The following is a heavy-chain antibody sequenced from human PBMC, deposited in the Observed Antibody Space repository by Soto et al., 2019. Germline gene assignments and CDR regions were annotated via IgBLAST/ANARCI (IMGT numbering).Heavy chain of an antibody. Sequence: VGSLRLSCAASGFTVTSYYMSWVRQAPGKGLEWVSLIYTGGNTNYADSVKGRFTISRDNSKNTLYLQMNSLRAEDTAVYYCARDYYYGSGNYYRADYYHYGMDVWGQGTTVTVSS. D-gene: IGHD3-10*01. V-gene: IGHV3-53*01. CDR1: GFTVTSYY. CDR3: ARDYYYGSGNYYRADYYHYGMDV. J-gene: IGHJ6*02. CDR2: IYTGGNT.